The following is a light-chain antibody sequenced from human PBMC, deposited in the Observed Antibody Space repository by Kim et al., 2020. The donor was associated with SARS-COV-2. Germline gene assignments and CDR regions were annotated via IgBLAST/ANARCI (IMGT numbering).Light chain of an antibody. Sequence: SASVGDRVTITCRASQSISNYLNWYQQKPGKAPKLLIYAASSLQSGVPSRFSGSGSGTDFTLTISSLQPEDFATYYCQQSYSTPYTFGQETKLEI. CDR1: QSISNY. V-gene: IGKV1-39*01. CDR3: QQSYSTPYT. J-gene: IGKJ2*01. CDR2: AAS.